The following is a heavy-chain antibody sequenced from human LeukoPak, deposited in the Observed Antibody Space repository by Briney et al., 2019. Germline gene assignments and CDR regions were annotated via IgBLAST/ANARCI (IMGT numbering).Heavy chain of an antibody. J-gene: IGHJ4*02. Sequence: ASVKVSCKASGYTFTSYYMHWVRQAPGQGLEWMGIINPSGGSTSYAQKFQGRVIMTRDMSTSTVYMELSSLRSEDTAVYYCVVYLRALWSGYSYYFDYWGQGTLVTVSS. CDR3: VVYLRALWSGYSYYFDY. V-gene: IGHV1-46*01. CDR1: GYTFTSYY. CDR2: INPSGGST. D-gene: IGHD3-3*01.